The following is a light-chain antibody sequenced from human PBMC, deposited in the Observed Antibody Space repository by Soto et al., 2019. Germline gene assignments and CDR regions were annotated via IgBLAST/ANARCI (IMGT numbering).Light chain of an antibody. V-gene: IGLV2-11*01. J-gene: IGLJ1*01. CDR3: CSLAGSFYG. CDR1: SRDVDAYDF. CDR2: EVS. Sequence: QSALTQPRSVSGSPGQSVAISCTGTSRDVDAYDFVSWYQHHPGKAPKLIISEVSKRPSGVSHRFSGSKSGNTASLTISGLQAEDEADYFCCSLAGSFYGFGTGTKLT.